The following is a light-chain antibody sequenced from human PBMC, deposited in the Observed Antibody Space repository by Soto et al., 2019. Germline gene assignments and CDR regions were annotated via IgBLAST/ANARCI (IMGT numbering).Light chain of an antibody. CDR2: AAS. V-gene: IGKV1-39*01. J-gene: IGKJ5*01. CDR3: QQSYSMPIT. CDR1: QSITNY. Sequence: DIQMTQSPSSLSASVGDRVTITCRTSQSITNYLNWYQHKPGKAPKVLIYAASSLQSGVPSRFSGSGSGTDFTLTISSLQPEVFATYYCQQSYSMPITFGQGTRLEIK.